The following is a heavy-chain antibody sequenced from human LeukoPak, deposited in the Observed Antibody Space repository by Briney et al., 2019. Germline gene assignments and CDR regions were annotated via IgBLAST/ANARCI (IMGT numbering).Heavy chain of an antibody. V-gene: IGHV1-69*13. Sequence: VASVKVSCKASGGTFSSYAISWVRQAPGQGLEWMGGIIPIFGTANCAQKFQGRVTITADESTSTAYMELSSLRSEDTAVYFCARDHEGVVGTTGGVDYWGQGTLVTVSS. CDR3: ARDHEGVVGTTGGVDY. CDR1: GGTFSSYA. J-gene: IGHJ4*02. CDR2: IIPIFGTA. D-gene: IGHD1-26*01.